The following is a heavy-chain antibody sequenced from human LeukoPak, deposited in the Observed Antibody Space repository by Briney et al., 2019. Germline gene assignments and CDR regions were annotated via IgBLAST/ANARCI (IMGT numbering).Heavy chain of an antibody. D-gene: IGHD3-22*01. CDR3: ARVIGAPNYYYYMDV. V-gene: IGHV1-18*01. CDR1: GYTFTSYG. J-gene: IGHJ6*03. Sequence: ASVKVSCKASGYTFTSYGISWVRQAPGQGLEWMGWISAYNGNTNYAQKLQGRVTMTTDTSTSTAYMELRSLRSDDTAVYYCARVIGAPNYYYYMDVWGKGTTVTVSS. CDR2: ISAYNGNT.